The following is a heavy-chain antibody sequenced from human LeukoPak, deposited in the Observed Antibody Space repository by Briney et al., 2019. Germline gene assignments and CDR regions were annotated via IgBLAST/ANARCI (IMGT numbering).Heavy chain of an antibody. CDR3: ARSNQADDY. J-gene: IGHJ4*02. D-gene: IGHD4-11*01. CDR2: ITPGGSST. CDR1: GFTFSNYW. Sequence: GGSLRLSCAASGFTFSNYWMHWVRQVPGKGLVWGSRITPGGSSTTYADSVKGRFTISRDNAKNTLYLQMNSLRAEDTAVYYCARSNQADDYWGQGTLVTVSS. V-gene: IGHV3-74*01.